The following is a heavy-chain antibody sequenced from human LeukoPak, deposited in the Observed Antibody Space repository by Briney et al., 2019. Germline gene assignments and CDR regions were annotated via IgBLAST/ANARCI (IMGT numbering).Heavy chain of an antibody. CDR3: ARGGVVGKGWGYWFDP. CDR1: GYTFTGYY. V-gene: IGHV1-2*02. D-gene: IGHD7-27*01. CDR2: INPNSGGT. Sequence: GASVKVSCKASGYTFTGYYMHWVRQAPGQGLEWMGWINPNSGGTNYAQKFQGRVTMTRDTSISTAYMELSRLRSEDTAIYYCARGGVVGKGWGYWFDPWGQGTLVTVSS. J-gene: IGHJ5*02.